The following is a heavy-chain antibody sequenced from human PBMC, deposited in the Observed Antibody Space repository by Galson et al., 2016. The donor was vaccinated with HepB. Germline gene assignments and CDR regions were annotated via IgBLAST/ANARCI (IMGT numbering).Heavy chain of an antibody. D-gene: IGHD1-26*01. CDR2: IYWDGDR. J-gene: IGHJ4*02. CDR1: GFSLSTTGVG. CDR3: AQRAGGSYRQFDD. Sequence: PALVKPTQTLTLTCNFSGFSLSTTGVGVGWIRQPPGKALEWLALIYWDGDRRYSPSLKSGLTITKDTSKNQVVLIMTNMDPVDTATYYCAQRAGGSYRQFDDWGQGTRVTVS. V-gene: IGHV2-5*02.